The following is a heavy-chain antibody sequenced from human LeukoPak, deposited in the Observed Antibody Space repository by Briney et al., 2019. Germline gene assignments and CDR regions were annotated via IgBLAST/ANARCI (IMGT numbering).Heavy chain of an antibody. CDR2: INHSGST. CDR3: ARHRPYYYGSGRGYPAYYFDY. J-gene: IGHJ4*02. CDR1: GGSFSGYY. D-gene: IGHD3-10*01. V-gene: IGHV4-34*01. Sequence: SETLSLTCAVYGGSFSGYYWSWIRQPPGKWLEWIGEINHSGSTNYNPSLKSRVTISVDTSKNQFSLKLSSVTAADTAVYYCARHRPYYYGSGRGYPAYYFDYWGQGTLVTVSS.